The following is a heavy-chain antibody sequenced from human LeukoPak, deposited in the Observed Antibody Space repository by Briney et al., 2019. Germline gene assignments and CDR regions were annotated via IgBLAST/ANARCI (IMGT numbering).Heavy chain of an antibody. D-gene: IGHD6-6*01. CDR3: AREFGGSSEGGYDY. CDR1: GYTFTSYD. Sequence: ASVKVSCKASGYTFTSYDINWVRQATGQGLEWMGWMNPNSGNTGYAQKFQGRVTMTRDTSISTAYMELSRLRSDDTAVYYCAREFGGSSEGGYDYWGQGTLVTVSS. V-gene: IGHV1-8*01. CDR2: MNPNSGNT. J-gene: IGHJ4*02.